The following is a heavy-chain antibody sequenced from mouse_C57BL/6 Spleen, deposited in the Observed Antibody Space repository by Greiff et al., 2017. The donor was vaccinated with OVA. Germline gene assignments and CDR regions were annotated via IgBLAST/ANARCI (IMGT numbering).Heavy chain of an antibody. Sequence: VQLQQSGAELAKPGASVKLSCKASGYTFTSYWMHWVQQRPGQGLEWIGYINPSSGYTKYHQKFKDKATLTADKSSRTAYMQLSRLTYEYSAVYYCARSGDYGAFDYWGQGTTLTVSS. V-gene: IGHV1-7*01. CDR2: INPSSGYT. J-gene: IGHJ2*01. CDR3: ARSGDYGAFDY. CDR1: GYTFTSYW. D-gene: IGHD1-1*02.